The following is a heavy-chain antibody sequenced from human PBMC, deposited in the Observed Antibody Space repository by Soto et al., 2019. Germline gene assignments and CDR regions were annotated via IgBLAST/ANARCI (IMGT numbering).Heavy chain of an antibody. CDR1: GDSISSVDHY. V-gene: IGHV4-30-4*01. D-gene: IGHD1-26*01. J-gene: IGHJ5*02. CDR3: ARLRWETENNWFDP. Sequence: SETLSLTCTVSGDSISSVDHYWSWIRQPPGKGLEWMGYIYHSGSTHSNPSLNSRLTISIDTSTNRFSLNLTSVTAADTAVYFCARLRWETENNWFDPWGQGALVTVSS. CDR2: IYHSGST.